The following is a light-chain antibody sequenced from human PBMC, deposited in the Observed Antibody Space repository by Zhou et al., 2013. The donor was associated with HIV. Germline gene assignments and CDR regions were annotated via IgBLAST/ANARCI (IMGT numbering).Light chain of an antibody. CDR2: EAS. CDR3: QQSYSTPPN. J-gene: IGKJ4*01. V-gene: IGKV1-39*01. CDR1: ESIIRY. Sequence: DIQMTQSPPSLSASVGDRVTITCRASESIIRYLNWYQHKPGKAPKLLIYEASSVQSGVPSRFSGSGFGTDFTLTISSLQPEDFGTYYCQQSYSTPPNFGGGTKVEIK.